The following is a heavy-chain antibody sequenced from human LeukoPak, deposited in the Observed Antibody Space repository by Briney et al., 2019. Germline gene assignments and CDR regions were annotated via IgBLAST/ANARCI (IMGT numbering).Heavy chain of an antibody. J-gene: IGHJ5*02. CDR3: ARKSRTWSNRFDP. V-gene: IGHV3-23*01. CDR1: GFTFSSYA. CDR2: INGSGGST. D-gene: IGHD1-1*01. Sequence: GGSLRLSCAASGFTFSSYAMSWVRQAPGQGLEWGSAINGSGGSTYYAESVKGRFTISRDNSKNTLYLQMNSLRAEDTAVYYCARKSRTWSNRFDPWGQGTLVTVSS.